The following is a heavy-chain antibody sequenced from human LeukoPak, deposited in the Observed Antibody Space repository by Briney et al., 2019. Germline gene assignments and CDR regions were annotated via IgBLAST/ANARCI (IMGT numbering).Heavy chain of an antibody. D-gene: IGHD2-15*01. V-gene: IGHV3-33*01. CDR2: IWYDGSNK. CDR1: GFTFSSYG. Sequence: GGSLRLSCAASGFTFSSYGMHWVRQAPGKGLEWGAVIWYDGSNKYYADSVKGRFTISRDNSKNTLYLQMNSLRAEDTAVYYCASSIPDCSGGSCYFGYWGQGTLVTVSS. J-gene: IGHJ4*02. CDR3: ASSIPDCSGGSCYFGY.